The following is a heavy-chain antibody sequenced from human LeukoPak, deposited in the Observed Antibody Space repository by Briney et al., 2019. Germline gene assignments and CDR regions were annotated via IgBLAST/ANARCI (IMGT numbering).Heavy chain of an antibody. Sequence: SETLSLTCTVSGGSISSSSYYWGWIRQPPGKGLEWIGSIYYTGSTYYNPSLKSRVTISVDTSKNQFSLKLSSVTAADTAVYYCARLHYGGNYGYYFYYMDVWGKGTTVTISS. J-gene: IGHJ6*03. D-gene: IGHD4-23*01. CDR3: ARLHYGGNYGYYFYYMDV. CDR1: GGSISSSSYY. CDR2: IYYTGST. V-gene: IGHV4-39*01.